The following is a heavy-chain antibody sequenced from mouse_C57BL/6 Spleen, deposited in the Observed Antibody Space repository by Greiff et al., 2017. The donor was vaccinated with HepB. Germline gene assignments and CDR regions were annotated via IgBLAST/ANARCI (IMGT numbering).Heavy chain of an antibody. CDR3: TRVRGYDGYYDAMDY. CDR2: IRNKANNHAT. J-gene: IGHJ4*01. Sequence: EVKLMESGGGLVQPGGSMKLSCAASGFTFSDAWMDWVRQSPEKGLEWVAEIRNKANNHATYYAESVKGRFTISRDDSKSSVYLQMNSLRAEDTGIYYCTRVRGYDGYYDAMDYWGQGTSVTVSS. D-gene: IGHD2-3*01. CDR1: GFTFSDAW. V-gene: IGHV6-6*01.